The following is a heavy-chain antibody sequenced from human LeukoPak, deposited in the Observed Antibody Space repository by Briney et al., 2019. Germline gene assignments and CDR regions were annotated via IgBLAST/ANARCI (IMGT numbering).Heavy chain of an antibody. J-gene: IGHJ5*02. CDR1: GGSISTYY. CDR2: IYYSGST. CDR3: ARGRINWFDP. Sequence: PSETLSLTCTVSGGSISTYYWSWIRQPPGKGLEWTGYIYYSGSTNYNPSLKSRVTISGDTSKNQFSLKLSSVTAADTAVYYCARGRINWFDPWGQGTLVTVSS. D-gene: IGHD1-14*01. V-gene: IGHV4-59*12.